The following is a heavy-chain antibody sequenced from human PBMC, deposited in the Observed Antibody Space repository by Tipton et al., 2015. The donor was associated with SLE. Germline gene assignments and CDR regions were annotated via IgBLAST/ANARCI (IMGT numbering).Heavy chain of an antibody. CDR3: ARSTAAGPEAFDI. V-gene: IGHV4-31*03. J-gene: IGHJ3*02. D-gene: IGHD6-13*01. Sequence: LRLSCTVSGNSIANGGYYWSWIRQNPGKGLEWIGCIYYSVTTYYNPSLKSRTTISVDTSKNQFSLKLSSVTAADTAVYYCARSTAAGPEAFDIWGQGTMVTVSS. CDR1: GNSIANGGYY. CDR2: IYYSVTT.